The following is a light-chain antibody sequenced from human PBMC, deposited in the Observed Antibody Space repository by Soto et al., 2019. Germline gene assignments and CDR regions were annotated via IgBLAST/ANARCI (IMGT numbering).Light chain of an antibody. CDR1: QSVSSSY. Sequence: GAVSLSKRERATLSCRASQSVSSSYLAWYQQKPGQAPRLLIYGASSRATGIPDRFSGSGSGTDFTLTISRLQPEDFALYYCPHYAISPRPFGQGANVAIK. V-gene: IGKV3-20*01. CDR2: GAS. CDR3: PHYAISPRP. J-gene: IGKJ1*01.